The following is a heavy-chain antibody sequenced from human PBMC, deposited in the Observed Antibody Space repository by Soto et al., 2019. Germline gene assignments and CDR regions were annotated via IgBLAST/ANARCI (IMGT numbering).Heavy chain of an antibody. CDR2: TRNKANSYTT. Sequence: GGSLRLSCAASGFTFSDHYMDWVRQAPGKGLEWVGRTRNKANSYTTEYAASVKGRFTISRDDSKNSLYLQMNSLKTEDTAVYYCATGPGLDYWGQGTLVTVSS. J-gene: IGHJ4*02. V-gene: IGHV3-72*01. CDR1: GFTFSDHY. CDR3: ATGPGLDY.